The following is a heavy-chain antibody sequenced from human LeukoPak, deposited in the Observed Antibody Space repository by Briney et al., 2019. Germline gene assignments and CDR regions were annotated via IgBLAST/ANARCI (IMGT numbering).Heavy chain of an antibody. Sequence: GESLKISCKGSGYSFTNYWINWVRQMPGKGLEWMGKIGPRDSNLYYSPSFQGHVTISADKSISTAYLQWSSLKASDTAIYYCARRARDGHEIDYWGQGTPVTVSS. CDR2: IGPRDSNL. CDR3: ARRARDGHEIDY. CDR1: GYSFTNYW. D-gene: IGHD5-24*01. J-gene: IGHJ4*02. V-gene: IGHV5-10-1*01.